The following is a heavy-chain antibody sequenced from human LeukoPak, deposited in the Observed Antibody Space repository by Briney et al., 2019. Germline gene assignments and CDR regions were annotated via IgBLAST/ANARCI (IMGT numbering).Heavy chain of an antibody. CDR2: IHSGGST. V-gene: IGHV3-53*01. CDR3: ARNKYGAYSAFNF. CDR1: GFTVSSNY. J-gene: IGHJ4*02. D-gene: IGHD3-16*01. Sequence: GGSLRLSCAASGFTVSSNYMSWVRQAPGKGLEWVSIIHSGGSTYYAESVKGRFTISRDSSKNTLYLQMNSLRGEDTAVYYCARNKYGAYSAFNFWGQGTLVTVSS.